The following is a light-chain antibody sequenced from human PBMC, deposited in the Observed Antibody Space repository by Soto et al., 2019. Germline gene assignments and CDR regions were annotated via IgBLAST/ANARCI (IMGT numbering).Light chain of an antibody. J-gene: IGKJ4*01. CDR3: QQLNTSPPL. CDR2: AAS. V-gene: IGKV1-9*01. Sequence: DIQLTQSPSFLSASVGDRVTITCRASQDISSFLAWYQQKPGKAPKLLIYAASTLQSGVPSRFSGSGSETEFTLTISSLQPEDVATYYCQQLNTSPPLLGGGTKVEIK. CDR1: QDISSF.